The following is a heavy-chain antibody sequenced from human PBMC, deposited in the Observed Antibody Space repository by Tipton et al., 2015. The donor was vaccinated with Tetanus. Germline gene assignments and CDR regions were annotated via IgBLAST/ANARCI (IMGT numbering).Heavy chain of an antibody. D-gene: IGHD5-24*01. J-gene: IGHJ3*02. CDR2: IYYSGST. Sequence: TLSLTCTVSGGSISSGGYYWSWIRQHPGKGLEWIGYIYYSGSTYYNPSLKSRVTISVDTSKNQFSLKLSSVTAADTAVYYCARTMTRRDGYKRTKGGAFDIWGQGTMVTVSS. CDR3: ARTMTRRDGYKRTKGGAFDI. V-gene: IGHV4-31*03. CDR1: GGSISSGGYY.